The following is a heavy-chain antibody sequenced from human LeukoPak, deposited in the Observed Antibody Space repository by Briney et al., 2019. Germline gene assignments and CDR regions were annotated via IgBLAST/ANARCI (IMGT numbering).Heavy chain of an antibody. V-gene: IGHV4-59*01. D-gene: IGHD6-13*01. CDR3: ARNLGGSSWVFDY. J-gene: IGHJ4*02. Sequence: PSETRSLTCTVSGGSISSYYWSWIRQPPGKGLEWIGYIYYSGSTNYNPSLKSRATISVDTSKNQFSLKLSSVTAADTAVYYCARNLGGSSWVFDYWGQGTLVTVSS. CDR1: GGSISSYY. CDR2: IYYSGST.